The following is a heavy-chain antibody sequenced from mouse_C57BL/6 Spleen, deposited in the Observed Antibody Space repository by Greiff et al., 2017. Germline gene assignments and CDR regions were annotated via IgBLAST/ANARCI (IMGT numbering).Heavy chain of an antibody. J-gene: IGHJ2*01. CDR1: GYTFTSYW. Sequence: QVQLQQPGAELVRPGSSVKLSCKASGYTFTSYWMHWVKQRPIQGLEWIGNIDPSDSETHYNQKFKDKATLTVDKSSSTAYMQLSSLTSEDSAVYYCARRTTAGAGYFDHWGQGTTLTVSS. D-gene: IGHD1-1*01. CDR2: IDPSDSET. V-gene: IGHV1-52*01. CDR3: ARRTTAGAGYFDH.